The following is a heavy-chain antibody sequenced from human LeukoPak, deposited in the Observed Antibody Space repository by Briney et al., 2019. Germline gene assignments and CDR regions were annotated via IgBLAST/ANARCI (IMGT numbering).Heavy chain of an antibody. Sequence: SETLSLTCAVYGGSFSGYYCSWIRQPPGKGLEWIGEINHSGSTNYNPSLKSRVTISVDTSKNQFSLKLSSVTAADTAVYYCAVSRGWYNGWGQGTLVTVSS. V-gene: IGHV4-34*01. CDR1: GGSFSGYY. CDR2: INHSGST. D-gene: IGHD6-19*01. CDR3: AVSRGWYNG. J-gene: IGHJ4*02.